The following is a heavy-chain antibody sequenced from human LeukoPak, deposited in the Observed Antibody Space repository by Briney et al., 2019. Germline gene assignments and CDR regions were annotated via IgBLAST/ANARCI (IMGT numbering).Heavy chain of an antibody. D-gene: IGHD2-2*02. V-gene: IGHV3-30*02. Sequence: GGSLRLSCAASGFTFSRYGMHWVRQAPGKGLEWVAFIRYDESTKYYADSVKGRFTVSRDNSKNTLYLQMNSLRAEDTAVYYCAKARVPAAISAFDIWGQGTMVTVSS. J-gene: IGHJ3*02. CDR2: IRYDESTK. CDR3: AKARVPAAISAFDI. CDR1: GFTFSRYG.